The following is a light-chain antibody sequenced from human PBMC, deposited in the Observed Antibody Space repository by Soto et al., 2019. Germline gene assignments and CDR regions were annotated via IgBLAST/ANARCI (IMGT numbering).Light chain of an antibody. CDR3: QHYDSYLWT. CDR1: QSLTSW. V-gene: IGKV1-5*03. Sequence: DIQMTQSPSTLSASVGDRVTITCRASQSLTSWLTWYQQKPGKAPKILIYNTSILESGVPSRFSGSGSGTEFTLTISSLQPDDFATYYCQHYDSYLWTFGQGTKVEIK. J-gene: IGKJ1*01. CDR2: NTS.